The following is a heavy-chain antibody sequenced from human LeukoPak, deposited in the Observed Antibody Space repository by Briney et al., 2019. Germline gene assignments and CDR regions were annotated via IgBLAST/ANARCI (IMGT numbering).Heavy chain of an antibody. Sequence: SETLSLTCTVSGGSISSYYWSWIRQPPGKGLEWIGYIYYSGSTYYNPSLKSRVTISVDTSKNQFSLKLSSVTAADTAVYYCASPCSGSSCYPPRSLYAFDIWGQGTMVTVSS. J-gene: IGHJ3*02. CDR2: IYYSGST. CDR1: GGSISSYY. D-gene: IGHD2-15*01. V-gene: IGHV4-59*12. CDR3: ASPCSGSSCYPPRSLYAFDI.